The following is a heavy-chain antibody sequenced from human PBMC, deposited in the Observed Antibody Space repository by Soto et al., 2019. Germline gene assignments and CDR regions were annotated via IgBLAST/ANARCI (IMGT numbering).Heavy chain of an antibody. D-gene: IGHD4-17*01. Sequence: GESLKISCKGSGYSFTSYWIGWVRQMPGKGLEWMGIIYPGDSDTRYSPSFQGQVTISADKSISTAYLQWSSLKASDTAMYYCAGTGDYGDYVGAFDIWGQGTMVTVSS. J-gene: IGHJ3*02. CDR1: GYSFTSYW. CDR3: AGTGDYGDYVGAFDI. CDR2: IYPGDSDT. V-gene: IGHV5-51*01.